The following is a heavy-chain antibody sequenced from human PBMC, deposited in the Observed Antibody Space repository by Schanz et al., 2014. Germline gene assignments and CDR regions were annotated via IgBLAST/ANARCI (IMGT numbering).Heavy chain of an antibody. CDR1: GFTVTSYY. D-gene: IGHD3-10*01. CDR3: AVLGGFGELPLDY. V-gene: IGHV3-53*01. CDR2: LYTGGST. J-gene: IGHJ4*02. Sequence: EMQLVESGGGLIQPGGSLRLSCAASGFTVTSYYMSWVRQAPGKGLEWVSVLYTGGSTFYAESVRGRFFISRDSSKNTLFLHMNSLRAEDTAVYYCAVLGGFGELPLDYRGQGTLVTVSS.